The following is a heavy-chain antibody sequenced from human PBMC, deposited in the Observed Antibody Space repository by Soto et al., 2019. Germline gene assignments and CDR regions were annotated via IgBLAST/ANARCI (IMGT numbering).Heavy chain of an antibody. V-gene: IGHV4-34*01. Sequence: SETLSLTCTVYGESFSSFYWSWIRQSPGKGLEWIGEIHHSGTTNYNPSLKSRVTISVDTSKNQFSLRLISVTAADTALYYCARRYGWLYFDYWGQGSLVTVSS. CDR2: IHHSGTT. CDR3: ARRYGWLYFDY. CDR1: GESFSSFY. J-gene: IGHJ4*02. D-gene: IGHD6-19*01.